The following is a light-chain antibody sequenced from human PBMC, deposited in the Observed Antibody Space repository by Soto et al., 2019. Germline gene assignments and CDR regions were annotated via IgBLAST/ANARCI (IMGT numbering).Light chain of an antibody. CDR2: GVT. CDR1: SSDVGGYNY. Sequence: QSVLTQPASVSGSPGQSITISCTGTSSDVGGYNYVSWYQQHPGIAPKLLIYGVTNRPSGVSPRFSGSKSGNSASLTIAGLQAEDESDDHCSSYTGASTLLYLFGTGTKVTVL. CDR3: SSYTGASTLLYL. J-gene: IGLJ1*01. V-gene: IGLV2-14*01.